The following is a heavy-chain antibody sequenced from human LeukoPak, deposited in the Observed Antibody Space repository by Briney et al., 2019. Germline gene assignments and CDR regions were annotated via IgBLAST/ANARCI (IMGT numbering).Heavy chain of an antibody. CDR1: GFTFVDYA. V-gene: IGHV3-9*01. Sequence: GGSLRLSCAASGFTFVDYAMHWVRQAPGKGLEWVSGISWNSSSIGYADSVKGRFTISRDNAKNSLYLQMSSLRVEDTAVYYCASWAGNTQSDSWSGPFDYWGQGSLVTVSS. D-gene: IGHD3-3*01. J-gene: IGHJ4*02. CDR2: ISWNSSSI. CDR3: ASWAGNTQSDSWSGPFDY.